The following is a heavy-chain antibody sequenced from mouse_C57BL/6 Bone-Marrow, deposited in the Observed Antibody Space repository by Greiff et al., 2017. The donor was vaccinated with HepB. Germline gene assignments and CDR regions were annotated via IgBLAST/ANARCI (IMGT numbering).Heavy chain of an antibody. J-gene: IGHJ1*03. CDR2: ISYSGST. V-gene: IGHV3-1*01. D-gene: IGHD1-1*01. Sequence: VQLKESGPGMVKPSQSLSLTCTVTGYSITSGYDWHWIRHFPGNKLEWMGYISYSGSTNYNPSLKSRISITHDTSKNHFFLKLNSVTTEDTATYYCARDWNYYGSRYFDVWGTGTTVTVSS. CDR3: ARDWNYYGSRYFDV. CDR1: GYSITSGYD.